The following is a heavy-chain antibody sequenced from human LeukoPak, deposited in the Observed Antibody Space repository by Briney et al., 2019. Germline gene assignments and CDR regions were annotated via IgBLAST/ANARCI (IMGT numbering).Heavy chain of an antibody. Sequence: SETLSLTCTVSGGSISSYYWSWIRQPPGKGLEWIGYIYYSGSTNYNPSLKSRVTISVDTSKNQFSLKLNSVTAADTALYYCARDRDNSGYYFDYWGQGILVTVSS. CDR2: IYYSGST. J-gene: IGHJ4*02. CDR1: GGSISSYY. V-gene: IGHV4-59*01. CDR3: ARDRDNSGYYFDY. D-gene: IGHD3-22*01.